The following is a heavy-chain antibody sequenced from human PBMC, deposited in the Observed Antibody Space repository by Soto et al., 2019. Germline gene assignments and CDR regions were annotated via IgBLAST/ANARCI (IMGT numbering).Heavy chain of an antibody. J-gene: IGHJ4*02. CDR3: ARDARIAARPIDF. CDR1: GGSISSYY. CDR2: IYYSGST. Sequence: PSETLSLTCTVSGGSISSYYWSWIRQPPGKGLEWIGYIYYSGSTNYNPSLKSRVTISVDTSKNTLYLEMNSLRAEDTSVYYCARDARIAARPIDFWGQGTLVTVSS. D-gene: IGHD6-6*01. V-gene: IGHV4-59*12.